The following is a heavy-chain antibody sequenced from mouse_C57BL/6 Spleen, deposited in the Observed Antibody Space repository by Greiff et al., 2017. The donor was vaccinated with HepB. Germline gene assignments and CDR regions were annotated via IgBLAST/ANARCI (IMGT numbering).Heavy chain of an antibody. Sequence: QVQLQQPGAELVRPGPSVKLSCKASGYTFTSYWMHWVKQRPGQGLEWIGLIDPSDSYTNYNQKFKGKATLTVDTSSSTAYMLLSSLTSEDSAVYYCARSMDYSFDYWGQGTSVTVSS. J-gene: IGHJ4*01. CDR2: IDPSDSYT. CDR3: ARSMDYSFDY. V-gene: IGHV1-59*01. CDR1: GYTFTSYW.